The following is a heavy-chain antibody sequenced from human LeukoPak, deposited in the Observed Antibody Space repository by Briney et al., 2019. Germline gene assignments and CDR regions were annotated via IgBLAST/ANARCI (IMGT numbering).Heavy chain of an antibody. Sequence: SDTLSLTCTVSGGSLSSYYWSWIPQPTGKALEWIGRIYNSGNTIYNPPLKRRVTMSVDTSKTQSPLKLSSATAADTAVYYCAREASHFDYWGQGTLVAVSS. J-gene: IGHJ4*02. CDR3: AREASHFDY. CDR2: IYNSGNT. V-gene: IGHV4-4*07. CDR1: GGSLSSYY.